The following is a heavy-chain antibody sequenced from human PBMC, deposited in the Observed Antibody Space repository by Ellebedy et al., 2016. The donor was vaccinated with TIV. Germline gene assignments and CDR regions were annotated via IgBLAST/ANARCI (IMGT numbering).Heavy chain of an antibody. V-gene: IGHV1-18*01. CDR2: ISAYNGNT. Sequence: AASVKVSCKASGYTFTSYGISWVRQAPGQGLEWMGWISAYNGNTNYAQKPQGRVTMTTDTSTSTAYLELRSLRSDDTAVYYCARGGQPRYYDSSGAPEYFQHWGQGTLVTVSS. CDR1: GYTFTSYG. CDR3: ARGGQPRYYDSSGAPEYFQH. D-gene: IGHD3-22*01. J-gene: IGHJ1*01.